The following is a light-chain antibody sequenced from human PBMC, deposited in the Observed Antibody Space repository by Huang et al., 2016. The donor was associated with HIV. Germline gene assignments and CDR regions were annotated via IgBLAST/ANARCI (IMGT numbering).Light chain of an antibody. Sequence: EIVLTQSPGTLSLSPGEKATLSCRASQSVRRNYLAWYQQKPGQAPRLLIYGASTRATDIPDRFSGSGSETDFTLTISRLDPEDFAIYHCQQYGTSPPTFGRGTKLEIK. V-gene: IGKV3-20*01. CDR2: GAS. J-gene: IGKJ2*01. CDR3: QQYGTSPPT. CDR1: QSVRRNY.